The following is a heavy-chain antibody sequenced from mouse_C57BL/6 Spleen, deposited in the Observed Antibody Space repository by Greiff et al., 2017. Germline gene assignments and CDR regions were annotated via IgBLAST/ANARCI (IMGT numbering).Heavy chain of an antibody. CDR1: GFTFSSYA. V-gene: IGHV5-4*01. Sequence: EVQRVESGGGLVKPGGSLKLSCAASGFTFSSYAMSWVRQTPEKRLEWVATISDGGSYTYYPDNVKGRFTISRDNAKNNLYLQMSHLKSEDTAMYYCARDQDYDYDKDYARDYWGQGTSVTVSS. CDR2: ISDGGSYT. J-gene: IGHJ4*01. CDR3: ARDQDYDYDKDYARDY. D-gene: IGHD2-4*01.